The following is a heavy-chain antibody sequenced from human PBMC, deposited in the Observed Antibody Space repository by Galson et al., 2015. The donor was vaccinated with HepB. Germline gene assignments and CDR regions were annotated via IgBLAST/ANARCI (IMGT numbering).Heavy chain of an antibody. Sequence: SVKVSCKASGYTFTSYDINWVRQATGQGLEWMGWMNPNSGNTGYAQKFQGRVTMTRNTSISTAYMELSSLRSEDTAVYYCARGYYGSGSYYNAVAGYWGQGTLVTVSS. J-gene: IGHJ4*02. CDR3: ARGYYGSGSYYNAVAGY. D-gene: IGHD3-10*01. V-gene: IGHV1-8*01. CDR1: GYTFTSYD. CDR2: MNPNSGNT.